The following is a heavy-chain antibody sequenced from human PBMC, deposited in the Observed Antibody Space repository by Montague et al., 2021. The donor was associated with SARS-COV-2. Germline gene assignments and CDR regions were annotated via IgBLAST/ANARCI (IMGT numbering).Heavy chain of an antibody. D-gene: IGHD3-3*01. V-gene: IGHV4-34*01. Sequence: SETLSLTCAVYGGSFSAHSWSWIRQSPGKGLEWIGEINHRGSTTYMSSLKSRVTMSVDTSKNQFFLKMSSVTAADTAIYYCARGGLAGGNYDIWSFSYTSPLDYWGQGTQVTVSS. CDR3: ARGGLAGGNYDIWSFSYTSPLDY. CDR1: GGSFSAHS. J-gene: IGHJ4*02. CDR2: INHRGST.